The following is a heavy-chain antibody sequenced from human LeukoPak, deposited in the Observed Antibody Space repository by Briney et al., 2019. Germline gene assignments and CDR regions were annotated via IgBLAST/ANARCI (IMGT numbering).Heavy chain of an antibody. J-gene: IGHJ5*02. CDR2: ISYDGSNK. CDR3: AREDCSSTSCYFDP. D-gene: IGHD2-2*01. Sequence: GGSLRLSCAASGFTFSSYSMNWVRQAPGKGLEWVAVISYDGSNKYYADSVKGRFTISRDNSKNTLYLQMNSLRAEDTAVYYCAREDCSSTSCYFDPWGQGTLVTVSS. V-gene: IGHV3-30*03. CDR1: GFTFSSYS.